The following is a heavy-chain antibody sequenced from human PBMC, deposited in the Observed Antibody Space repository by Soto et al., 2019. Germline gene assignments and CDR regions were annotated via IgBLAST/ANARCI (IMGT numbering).Heavy chain of an antibody. CDR2: IKSKTDGGTT. Sequence: PGGSLRLSCAASGFTFSNAWMSWVRQAPGKGLEWVGRIKSKTDGGTTDYAAPVKGRFTISRDDSKNTLYLQLNSLKTEDTAVYYCTTDPITYYDFFPVWGQGTTVTVSS. V-gene: IGHV3-15*01. J-gene: IGHJ6*02. D-gene: IGHD3-3*01. CDR1: GFTFSNAW. CDR3: TTDPITYYDFFPV.